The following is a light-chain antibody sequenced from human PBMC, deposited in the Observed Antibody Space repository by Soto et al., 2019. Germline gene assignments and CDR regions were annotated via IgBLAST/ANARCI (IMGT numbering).Light chain of an antibody. V-gene: IGKV3-11*01. J-gene: IGKJ1*01. CDR1: ERIYSAY. CDR3: QQRSNWPRT. Sequence: EIVLTQSPATLSLSRGERATLSCRASERIYSAYLGWYQQKPGQAPRLLIYDASNRATGIPARFSGSGSGTDFTLTISSLEPEDFAFYYCQQRSNWPRTFGQGTKVDIK. CDR2: DAS.